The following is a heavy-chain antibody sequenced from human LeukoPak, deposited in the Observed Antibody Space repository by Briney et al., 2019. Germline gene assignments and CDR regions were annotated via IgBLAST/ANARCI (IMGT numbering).Heavy chain of an antibody. V-gene: IGHV4-34*01. D-gene: IGHD2-21*02. Sequence: PGGSLRPSCAASGFTFSSYAMSWVRQPPGKGLEWIGEINHSGSTNYNPSLKSRVTISVDTSKNQFSLKLSSVTAADTAVYYCARFPDLKYYIMDVWGQGTTVTVSS. CDR3: ARFPDLKYYIMDV. CDR1: GFTFSSYA. CDR2: INHSGST. J-gene: IGHJ6*02.